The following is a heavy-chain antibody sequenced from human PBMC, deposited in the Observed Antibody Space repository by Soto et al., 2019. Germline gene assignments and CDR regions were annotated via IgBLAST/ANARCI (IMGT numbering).Heavy chain of an antibody. CDR3: ARDWWSMVRGVIMI. V-gene: IGHV4-31*03. D-gene: IGHD3-10*01. CDR2: IYYSGST. J-gene: IGHJ4*02. Sequence: QVQLQESGPGLVKPSQTLSLTCTVSGGSISSGGYYWSWIRQHPGKGLEWIGYIYYSGSTYYNPSLKSRVTISVDTSKNQCSLKLSSVPAADTAVYYCARDWWSMVRGVIMIWGQGTLVTVSS. CDR1: GGSISSGGYY.